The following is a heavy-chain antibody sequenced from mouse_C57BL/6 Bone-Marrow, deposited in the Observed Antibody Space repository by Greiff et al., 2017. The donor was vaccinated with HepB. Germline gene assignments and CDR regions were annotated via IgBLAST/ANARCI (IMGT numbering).Heavy chain of an antibody. V-gene: IGHV1-55*01. CDR2: IYPGSGST. J-gene: IGHJ2*01. Sequence: VQLQQPGAELVKPGASVKMSCKASGYTFTSYWITWVKQRPGQGLEWIGDIYPGSGSTNYNEKFKSKATLTVDTSSSTAYMQLSSLTSEDSAVYYWARGTISYGYDGDYFDYWGQGTTLTVSS. CDR3: ARGTISYGYDGDYFDY. CDR1: GYTFTSYW. D-gene: IGHD2-2*01.